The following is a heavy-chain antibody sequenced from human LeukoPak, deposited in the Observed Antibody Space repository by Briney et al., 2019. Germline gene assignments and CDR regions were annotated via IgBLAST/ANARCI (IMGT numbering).Heavy chain of an antibody. J-gene: IGHJ4*02. V-gene: IGHV4-61*08. D-gene: IGHD3-22*01. CDR2: IYYGGST. Sequence: KASETLSLTCTVSGGSISSGGYYWSWIRQPPGKGLEWIGYIYYGGSTDYNPSLKSRVTISKDTSKTQFSLRLSSVTAADTAVYYCARARLDSSGRFDYWGQGTLVTVSS. CDR1: GGSISSGGYY. CDR3: ARARLDSSGRFDY.